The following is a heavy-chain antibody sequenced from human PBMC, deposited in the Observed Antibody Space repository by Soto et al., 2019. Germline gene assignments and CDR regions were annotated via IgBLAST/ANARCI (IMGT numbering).Heavy chain of an antibody. D-gene: IGHD1-26*01. CDR1: GYILSSYY. J-gene: IGHJ4*02. CDR3: ARDDSGFSGSHYIDYFNY. Sequence: ASVKVSCKASGYILSSYYMHWVRQAPGQGLEWMGIINPSGGSTTYAQKFQGRVTFTRDTSAGTVYMQLSSLTSEDTAVYYCARDDSGFSGSHYIDYFNYWGQGALVTVSS. V-gene: IGHV1-46*01. CDR2: INPSGGST.